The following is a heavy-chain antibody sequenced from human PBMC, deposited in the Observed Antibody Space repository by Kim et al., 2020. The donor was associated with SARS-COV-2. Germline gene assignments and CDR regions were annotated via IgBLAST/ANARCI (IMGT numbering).Heavy chain of an antibody. Sequence: GGSLRLSCAASGFTFSSYGMHWVRQAPGKGLEWVAVISYDGSNKYYADSVKGRFTISRDNSKNTLYLQMNSLRAEDTAVYYCARDRLAADGTVDYWGQGTLVTVSS. D-gene: IGHD1-1*01. CDR1: GFTFSSYG. CDR3: ARDRLAADGTVDY. J-gene: IGHJ4*02. CDR2: ISYDGSNK. V-gene: IGHV3-30*03.